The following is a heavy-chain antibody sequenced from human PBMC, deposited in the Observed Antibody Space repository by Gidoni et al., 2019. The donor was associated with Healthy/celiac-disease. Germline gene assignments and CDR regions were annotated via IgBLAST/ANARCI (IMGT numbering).Heavy chain of an antibody. V-gene: IGHV3-33*01. CDR1: GSTFSRYG. D-gene: IGHD3-9*01. CDR2: IWYDGSNK. J-gene: IGHJ4*02. CDR3: ARDLGDGMTGLLDY. Sequence: QVLLGVSGGGVVQPGRSLRLSCAASGSTFSRYGMHWVRQAPGKGLEWVAVIWYDGSNKYYADSVKCRFTISRDNSKNTLYLQMNSLRAEDTAVYYCARDLGDGMTGLLDYWGQGTLVTVSS.